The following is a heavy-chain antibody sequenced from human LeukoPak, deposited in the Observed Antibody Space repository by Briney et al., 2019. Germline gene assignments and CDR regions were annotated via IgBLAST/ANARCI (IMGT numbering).Heavy chain of an antibody. V-gene: IGHV1-69*04. CDR1: GGTFSSYA. CDR3: ARDLWVGATGYFDY. J-gene: IGHJ4*02. D-gene: IGHD1-26*01. Sequence: GASVKVSSKASGGTFSSYAISWVRQAPGQGLEWMGRIIPILGIANYAQKFQGRVTITADKSTSTAYMELSSLRSEDTAVYYCARDLWVGATGYFDYWGQGTLVTVSS. CDR2: IIPILGIA.